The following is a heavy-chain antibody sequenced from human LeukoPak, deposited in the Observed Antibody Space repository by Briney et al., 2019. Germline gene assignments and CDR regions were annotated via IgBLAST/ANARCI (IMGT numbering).Heavy chain of an antibody. D-gene: IGHD6-19*01. Sequence: GGSLRLSCVASGFTFSNLAMGWVRQAPGKGLEWVSVISDSGGTTYYADSVKGRFTISRDNTRNTLYLQMNTLRVDDTAVYYCAKDARRYSGWYFFDHWGQGTLVTVSS. V-gene: IGHV3-23*01. CDR2: ISDSGGTT. CDR3: AKDARRYSGWYFFDH. CDR1: GFTFSNLA. J-gene: IGHJ4*02.